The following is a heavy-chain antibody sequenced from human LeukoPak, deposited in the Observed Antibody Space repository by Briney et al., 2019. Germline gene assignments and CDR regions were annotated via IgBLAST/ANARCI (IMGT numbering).Heavy chain of an antibody. D-gene: IGHD5-18*01. CDR2: IYYSGST. CDR3: ARLTWIQLWSWYFDL. CDR1: GDSISNYH. J-gene: IGHJ2*01. Sequence: PSETLSLTCIVSGDSISNYHWSWIRQPPGKGLEWIGYIYYSGSTNYNPSLKSRVTISVDTSKNQFSLKLSSVTAADTAVYYCARLTWIQLWSWYFDLWGRGTLVTVSS. V-gene: IGHV4-59*01.